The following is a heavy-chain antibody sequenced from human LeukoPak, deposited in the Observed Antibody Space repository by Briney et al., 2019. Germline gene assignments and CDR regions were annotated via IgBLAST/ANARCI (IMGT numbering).Heavy chain of an antibody. CDR2: ISYDGSNK. D-gene: IGHD1-26*01. CDR3: ARDREGYFDY. Sequence: GGSLRLSCAASGFTFSSYGMHWVRQAPGKGLEWVAVISYDGSNKYYADSVKGRFTISRDNSKNTLYLQMNSLRAEDTAVYYCARDREGYFDYWGQGTLVTVSS. V-gene: IGHV3-30*03. J-gene: IGHJ4*02. CDR1: GFTFSSYG.